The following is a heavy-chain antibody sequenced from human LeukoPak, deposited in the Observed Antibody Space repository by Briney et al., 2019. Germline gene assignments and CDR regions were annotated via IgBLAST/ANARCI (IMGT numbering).Heavy chain of an antibody. CDR1: GFTFSSYG. CDR2: IWYDGSNK. V-gene: IGHV3-33*01. CDR3: AREGDDYVWGSYRNSNWFDP. J-gene: IGHJ5*02. D-gene: IGHD3-16*02. Sequence: GGSLRLSCAASGFTFSSYGMHWVRQAPGKGLEWVAVIWYDGSNKYYADSVKGRFTISRDISKNTLYLQMNSLRAEDTAVYYCAREGDDYVWGSYRNSNWFDPWGQGTLVTVSS.